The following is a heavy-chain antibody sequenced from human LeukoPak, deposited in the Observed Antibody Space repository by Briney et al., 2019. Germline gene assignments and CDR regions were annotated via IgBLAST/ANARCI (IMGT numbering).Heavy chain of an antibody. Sequence: SETLSLTCTVSGGSISSSSYYWGWIRQPPGKGLEWIGSIYYSGSPYYNPSLKSRVTMSVDTSKNQFSLKLSSVTAADTAVYYCARDLQLYYDSSHFDYWGQGTLSPPPQ. D-gene: IGHD3-22*01. CDR1: GGSISSSSYY. CDR3: ARDLQLYYDSSHFDY. J-gene: IGHJ4*02. V-gene: IGHV4-39*07. CDR2: IYYSGSP.